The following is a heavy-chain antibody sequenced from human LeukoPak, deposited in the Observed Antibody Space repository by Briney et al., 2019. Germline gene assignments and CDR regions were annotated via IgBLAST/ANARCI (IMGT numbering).Heavy chain of an antibody. V-gene: IGHV1-2*06. CDR1: GYTFTGYY. J-gene: IGHJ4*02. CDR3: ARVVSDRRGWSIYY. CDR2: INPNSGGT. Sequence: ASVKVSCKXSGYTFTGYYMHWVRQAPGQGLEWMGRINPNSGGTNYSQKFQGRVTMTRDTSISTAYMELSRLRSDDTAGYYCARVVSDRRGWSIYYWGQGTLVTVSS. D-gene: IGHD6-19*01.